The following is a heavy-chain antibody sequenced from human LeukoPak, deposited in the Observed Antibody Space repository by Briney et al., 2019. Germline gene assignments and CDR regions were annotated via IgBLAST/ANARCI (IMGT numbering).Heavy chain of an antibody. J-gene: IGHJ4*02. CDR3: ARTGDSSGYYYRGGPSYFDY. Sequence: GGSLRLSCAASGFTFSSYSMNWARQPPGKWLESVSSIISSSSYIYYADSVKGRFTISRDNAKNSLYLQMNSLRAEPTAVYYCARTGDSSGYYYRGGPSYFDYWGQGTLVTVSS. CDR2: IISSSSYI. V-gene: IGHV3-21*01. CDR1: GFTFSSYS. D-gene: IGHD3-22*01.